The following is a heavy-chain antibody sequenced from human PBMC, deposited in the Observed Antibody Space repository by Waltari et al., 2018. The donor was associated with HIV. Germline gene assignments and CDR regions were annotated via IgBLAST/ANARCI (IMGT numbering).Heavy chain of an antibody. V-gene: IGHV1-8*01. CDR3: ARGGEWFFGSWYRRYFQH. CDR2: MNPNSGKT. CDR1: GYTFTSND. J-gene: IGHJ1*01. Sequence: QVQLVQSGAEVKKPGASVKVSCKASGYTFTSNDINWVRQATGQGLEWMGWMNPNSGKTGYVQKFQGRVTMTRNTSISTAYMELSSLRSEDTAVYYCARGGEWFFGSWYRRYFQHWGQGTLVTVSS. D-gene: IGHD6-13*01.